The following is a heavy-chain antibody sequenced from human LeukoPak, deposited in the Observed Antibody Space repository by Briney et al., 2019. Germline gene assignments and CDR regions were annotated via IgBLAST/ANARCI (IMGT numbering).Heavy chain of an antibody. CDR3: ARVGIFNNYYYGMDV. CDR1: GYTFTSYY. J-gene: IGHJ6*02. CDR2: INPSGGST. Sequence: ASVKVSCKASGYTFTSYYMHWVRQAPGQGLEWMGIINPSGGSTSYAQKLQGRVTMTRDTSTSTVYMELSSLRSEDTAVYYCARVGIFNNYYYGMDVWGQGTTVTVSS. V-gene: IGHV1-46*04. D-gene: IGHD3-3*01.